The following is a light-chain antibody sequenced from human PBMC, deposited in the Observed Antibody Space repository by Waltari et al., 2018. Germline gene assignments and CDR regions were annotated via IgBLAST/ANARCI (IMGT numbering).Light chain of an antibody. CDR2: DAS. Sequence: EIVLTQSPVTLSLSQGERATLSCRASQSVRNDLAWYQQKPGQAPRLLIYDASIRAIGIPARFIGSGSGTDFTLTISSLEPEDFAFYYCQQRSNWPVTFGQGTRLDIK. CDR3: QQRSNWPVT. J-gene: IGKJ5*01. V-gene: IGKV3-11*01. CDR1: QSVRND.